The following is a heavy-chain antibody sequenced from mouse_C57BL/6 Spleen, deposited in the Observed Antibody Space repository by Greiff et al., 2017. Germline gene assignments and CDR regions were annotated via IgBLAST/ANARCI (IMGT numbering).Heavy chain of an antibody. CDR1: GYTFTSYW. CDR3: ARGSTPFAY. CDR2: IHPNSGST. J-gene: IGHJ3*01. V-gene: IGHV1-64*01. Sequence: QVQLQQPGAELVKPGASVKLSCKASGYTFTSYWMHWVKQRPGQGLEWIGMIHPNSGSTNYNKKFKSKATLTVDKSSSTAYMQLSILTSEDSAVSYCARGSTPFAYWGQGTLVTVSA.